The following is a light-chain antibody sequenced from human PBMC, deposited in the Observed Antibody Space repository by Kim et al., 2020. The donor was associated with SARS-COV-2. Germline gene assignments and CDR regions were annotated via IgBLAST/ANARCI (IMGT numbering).Light chain of an antibody. J-gene: IGLJ3*02. V-gene: IGLV1-44*01. CDR2: SNN. Sequence: QSVLTQPPSASATPGQRVTISCSGSSSNIGSNTVSWHQQLPGTAPKLLFYSNNQRPSGVPDRLSGSKAGTAASLAISGLQSEDEAQYYCAAWDDSLNGWVFGGGTKLTVL. CDR1: SSNIGSNT. CDR3: AAWDDSLNGWV.